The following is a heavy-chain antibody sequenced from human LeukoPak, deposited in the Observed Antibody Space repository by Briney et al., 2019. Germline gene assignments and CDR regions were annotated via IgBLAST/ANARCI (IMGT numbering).Heavy chain of an antibody. D-gene: IGHD3-22*01. V-gene: IGHV6-1*01. CDR3: ARFRGYGAFDV. J-gene: IGHJ3*01. Sequence: SQTLSLTCAISGDSVSSNRAVWSWVRQSPSRGLEWLGRTYYRSEWYNDYAVSVKSRISINPDTSKNQFSLQLNSVTPEDTALYYCARFRGYGAFDVWGQGTMVTVSS. CDR2: TYYRSEWYN. CDR1: GDSVSSNRAV.